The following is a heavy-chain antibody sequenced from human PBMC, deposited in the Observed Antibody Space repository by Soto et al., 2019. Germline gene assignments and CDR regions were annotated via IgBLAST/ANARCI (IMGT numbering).Heavy chain of an antibody. J-gene: IGHJ5*02. V-gene: IGHV4-39*07. CDR1: GGSISSSSYY. Sequence: SETLSLTCTVSGGSISSSSYYWGWIRQPPGKGLEWIGGIYYSGSTYYNPSLKSRVTISVDKSKNQSSLKLSSVTAADTAVYYCARVRSSSWYRVNWFDPWGQGILVTVSS. CDR3: ARVRSSSWYRVNWFDP. CDR2: IYYSGST. D-gene: IGHD6-13*01.